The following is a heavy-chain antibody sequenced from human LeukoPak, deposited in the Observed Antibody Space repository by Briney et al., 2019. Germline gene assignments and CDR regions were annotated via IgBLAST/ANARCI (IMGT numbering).Heavy chain of an antibody. CDR3: AHSLVLLWFGEKGFDP. J-gene: IGHJ5*02. D-gene: IGHD3-10*01. V-gene: IGHV2-5*01. CDR2: IYWNDDK. CDR1: GFSLSTSGVG. Sequence: SGPTLVKPTQTLTLTCTFSGFSLSTSGVGVGWIRQPPGKALEWLALIYWNDDKRYSPSLKSRLTITKDTSKNQVVLTMTNMDPVDTATYYCAHSLVLLWFGEKGFDPWGQGTPVTVSS.